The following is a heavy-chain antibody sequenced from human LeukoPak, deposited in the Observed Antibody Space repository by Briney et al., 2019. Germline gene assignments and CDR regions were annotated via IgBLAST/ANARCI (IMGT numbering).Heavy chain of an antibody. D-gene: IGHD3-3*01. CDR2: ISGSGGST. J-gene: IGHJ4*02. CDR3: AKDLGYDFWSGGYFDY. V-gene: IGHV3-23*01. CDR1: GGSFSGYY. Sequence: PSETLSLTCAVYGGSFSGYYWSWIRQPPGKGLEWVSAISGSGGSTYYADSVKGRFTISRDNSKNTLYLQMNSLRAEDTAVYYCAKDLGYDFWSGGYFDYWGQGTLVTVSS.